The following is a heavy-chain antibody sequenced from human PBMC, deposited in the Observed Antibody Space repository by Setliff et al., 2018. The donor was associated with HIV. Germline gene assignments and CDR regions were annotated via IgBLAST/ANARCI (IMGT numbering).Heavy chain of an antibody. CDR2: IYPGDSDT. CDR3: ARLGGICSGGSCTALAYTMDV. CDR1: GYSFSSYW. D-gene: IGHD2-15*01. V-gene: IGHV5-51*01. Sequence: PGESLTISCKGSGYSFSSYWIGWVRQMPGKGLEWTGIIYPGDSDTRYSPSFQGQVTISADKSISTAYLQCSSLKASDTAMYYCARLGGICSGGSCTALAYTMDVWGQGTTVTVSS. J-gene: IGHJ6*02.